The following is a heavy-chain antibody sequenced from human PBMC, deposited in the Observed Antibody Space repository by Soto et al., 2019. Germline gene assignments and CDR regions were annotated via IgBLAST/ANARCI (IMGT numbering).Heavy chain of an antibody. CDR1: GGTFSSYT. Sequence: VRLVQSGAEVKKPGSSVKVSCKASGGTFSSYTISWVRQAPGQGLEWMGRIIPILSMANYAQKFQGRVTITADKSTSTAYMELSSLRSEDTAVYYCARGYCSGGSCFYPFDYWGQGTLVTVSS. J-gene: IGHJ4*02. D-gene: IGHD2-15*01. V-gene: IGHV1-69*02. CDR3: ARGYCSGGSCFYPFDY. CDR2: IIPILSMA.